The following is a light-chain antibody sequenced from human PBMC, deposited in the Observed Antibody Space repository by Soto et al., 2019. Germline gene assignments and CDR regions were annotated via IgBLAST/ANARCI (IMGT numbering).Light chain of an antibody. CDR1: QGISRS. CDR3: QQADTFPIT. Sequence: DILMTQSPSSVSASVGDGVTISCQASQGISRSLAWYQQKPGKAPKLLIYAASSLQSGVPSRFSGSGFGTDFTLTISSLQPEDSAIYYCQQADTFPITFGQGTRLE. J-gene: IGKJ5*01. CDR2: AAS. V-gene: IGKV1D-12*01.